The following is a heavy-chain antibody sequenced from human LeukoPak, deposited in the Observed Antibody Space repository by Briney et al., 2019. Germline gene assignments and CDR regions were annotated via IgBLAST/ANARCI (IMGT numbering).Heavy chain of an antibody. CDR1: GGSISSYY. D-gene: IGHD1-26*01. CDR2: IYYSGST. J-gene: IGHJ4*02. V-gene: IGHV4-59*01. CDR3: ARASSVGATSYFDY. Sequence: SETLSLTCTVSGGSISSYYWSWIRQPPGRGLEWIGYIYYSGSTNYNPSLKSRVTISVDTSKNQFSLKLSSVTAADSAVYYCARASSVGATSYFDYWGQGTLVTVSS.